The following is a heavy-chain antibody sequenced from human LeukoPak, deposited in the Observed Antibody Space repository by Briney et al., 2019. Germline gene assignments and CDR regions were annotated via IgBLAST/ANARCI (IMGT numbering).Heavy chain of an antibody. J-gene: IGHJ4*02. V-gene: IGHV3-23*01. Sequence: GGSLRLSCAASGFTFSNFAMSWVRQAPGKGLEWVSDISGGGGSTSYADSVKGRFTISRDNSKNTLYLQMNSLRAEDTAVYYCARSLRGVGTYYFDYWGQGTLVTVSS. CDR2: ISGGGGST. CDR3: ARSLRGVGTYYFDY. CDR1: GFTFSNFA. D-gene: IGHD3-16*02.